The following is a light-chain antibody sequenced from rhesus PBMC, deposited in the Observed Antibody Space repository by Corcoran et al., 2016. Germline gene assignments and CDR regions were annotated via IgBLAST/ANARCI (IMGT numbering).Light chain of an antibody. Sequence: DIQMTQSPSSLSASAGDRVTITCRASQGISNWLAWYQQKPGKDPKLLIYRASNLETGVPSRFSGSGSGTDVTLTITSLQPEDIATYYCQQHGNSPYSFGQGTKVEIQ. J-gene: IGKJ2*01. CDR3: QQHGNSPYS. CDR1: QGISNW. V-gene: IGKV1-69*01. CDR2: RAS.